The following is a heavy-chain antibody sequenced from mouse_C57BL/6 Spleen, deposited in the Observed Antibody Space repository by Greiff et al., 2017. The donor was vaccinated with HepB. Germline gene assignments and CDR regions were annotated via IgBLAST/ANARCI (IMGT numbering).Heavy chain of an antibody. J-gene: IGHJ2*01. Sequence: QVQLQQSGAELARPGASVKMSCKASGYTFTSYTMHWVKQRPGQGLEWIGYINPSSGYTKYNQKFKDKATLTADKSSSTAYMQLSSLTSEDSAVYYCARGGCYDGSSYDVFDYWGQGTTLTVSS. D-gene: IGHD1-1*01. V-gene: IGHV1-4*01. CDR3: ARGGCYDGSSYDVFDY. CDR2: INPSSGYT. CDR1: GYTFTSYT.